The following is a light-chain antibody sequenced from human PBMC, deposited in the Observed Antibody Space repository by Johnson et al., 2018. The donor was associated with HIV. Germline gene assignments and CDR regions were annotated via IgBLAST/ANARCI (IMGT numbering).Light chain of an antibody. J-gene: IGLJ1*01. CDR3: GTWDSSLSAYV. V-gene: IGLV1-51*02. CDR2: ENN. Sequence: QSVLTQPPSVSAAPGQKVTISCSGSSSNIGNNYVSWFQHLPGTAPKLLIYENNKRPSGIPDRFSGSKSGTSATLGITGLQTGDEADYYCGTWDSSLSAYVIGTGTKVTVL. CDR1: SSNIGNNY.